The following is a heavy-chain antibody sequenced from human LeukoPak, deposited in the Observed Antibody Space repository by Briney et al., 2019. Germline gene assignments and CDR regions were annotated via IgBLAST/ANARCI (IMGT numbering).Heavy chain of an antibody. CDR3: ATHDSFLFDI. J-gene: IGHJ3*02. CDR2: IYHSGST. D-gene: IGHD2-21*02. V-gene: IGHV4-30-2*01. CDR1: GGSISSGGYY. Sequence: SQTLCLTCTVSGGSISSGGYYWSWLRQPPGKGLEWIGYIYHSGSTYYNPSLKSRVTISVDRSKNQLSLELTSVTAADTAVYYCATHDSFLFDIWGQGTMVTVSS.